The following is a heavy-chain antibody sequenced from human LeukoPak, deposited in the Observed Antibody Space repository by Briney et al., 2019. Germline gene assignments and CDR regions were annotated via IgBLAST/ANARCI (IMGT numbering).Heavy chain of an antibody. CDR3: ARAVWSGYLNWFDP. V-gene: IGHV4-34*01. CDR2: INHSGST. Sequence: SETLSLTCAAYGGSFSGYYWSWIRQPPGKGLEWIGEINHSGSTNYNPSLKSRGTISVDTSKNQFSLKLSSVTAADTAVYYCARAVWSGYLNWFDPWGQGTLVTVSS. D-gene: IGHD3-3*01. CDR1: GGSFSGYY. J-gene: IGHJ5*02.